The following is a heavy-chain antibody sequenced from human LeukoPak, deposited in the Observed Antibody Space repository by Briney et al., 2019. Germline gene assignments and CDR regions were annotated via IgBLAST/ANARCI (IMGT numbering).Heavy chain of an antibody. CDR2: INSDGSST. D-gene: IGHD6-13*01. CDR1: GFTFSSYW. V-gene: IGHV3-74*01. CDR3: AIGYDVGSSSWYALSTYYYYYMDV. Sequence: GGSLRLSCAASGFTFSSYWMHWVRQAPGKGLVWVSRINSDGSSTSYADSVKGRFTISRDNAKNTLYLQMNSLRAEDTAVYYCAIGYDVGSSSWYALSTYYYYYMDVWGKGTTVTVSS. J-gene: IGHJ6*03.